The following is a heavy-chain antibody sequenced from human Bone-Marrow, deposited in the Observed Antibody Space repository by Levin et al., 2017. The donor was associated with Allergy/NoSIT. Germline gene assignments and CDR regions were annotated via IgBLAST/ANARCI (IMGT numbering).Heavy chain of an antibody. CDR2: INHSGST. CDR1: GRSFSAYF. J-gene: IGHJ4*02. CDR3: ARGSYDLHIDY. D-gene: IGHD3-3*01. Sequence: SETLSLTCAVYGRSFSAYFWCWIRQSPGKGLEWIGEINHSGSTNYNPSLKSRVTISIDTSKNQFSLKLSSVTAADTAVYYCARGSYDLHIDYWGQGTLVTVSS. V-gene: IGHV4-34*01.